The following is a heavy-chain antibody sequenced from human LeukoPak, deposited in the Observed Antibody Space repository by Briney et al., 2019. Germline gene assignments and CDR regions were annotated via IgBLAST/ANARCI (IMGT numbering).Heavy chain of an antibody. CDR1: GGSISSDDYY. D-gene: IGHD2-15*01. CDR2: IYYSGST. V-gene: IGHV4-30-4*01. Sequence: SQTLSLTCTVSGGSISSDDYYWSWIRQPPGNGLEWIGYIYYSGSTYYNPSLKSRVTISVDTSKNQFSLKLSSVTAADTAVYYCARDQGVVGIDYWGQGTLVTVSS. CDR3: ARDQGVVGIDY. J-gene: IGHJ4*02.